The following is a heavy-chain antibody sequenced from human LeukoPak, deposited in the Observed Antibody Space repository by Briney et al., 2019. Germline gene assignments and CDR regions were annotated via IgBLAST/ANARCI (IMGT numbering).Heavy chain of an antibody. CDR3: ARHYDILTGTSGFDP. CDR1: GYSFTSYW. V-gene: IGHV5-51*01. J-gene: IGHJ5*02. D-gene: IGHD3-9*01. CDR2: IYPGDSDT. Sequence: GESLKISCKGSGYSFTSYWIGWVRQMPGKGLEWMGIIYPGDSDTKYSPSFQGQVTISADKSISTAYLQWSSLKASDTAMYYCARHYDILTGTSGFDPWGQGTLVTVSS.